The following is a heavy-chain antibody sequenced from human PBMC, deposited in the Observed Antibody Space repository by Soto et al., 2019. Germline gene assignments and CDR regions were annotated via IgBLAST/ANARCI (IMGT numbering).Heavy chain of an antibody. Sequence: PGQSLKISCKGSGYSFSTYWLAWVRQMPGKGLEYMGIIYPGDSDARYSPSFQGQVTISADKSINTAYLQCSSLKASDTAIYYCARARVATPRLDHPFDIWGQGKLVTVS. CDR3: ARARVATPRLDHPFDI. CDR2: IYPGDSDA. D-gene: IGHD5-12*01. J-gene: IGHJ3*02. V-gene: IGHV5-51*01. CDR1: GYSFSTYW.